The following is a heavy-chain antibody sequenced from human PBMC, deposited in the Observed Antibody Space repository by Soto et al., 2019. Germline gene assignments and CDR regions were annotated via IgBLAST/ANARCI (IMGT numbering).Heavy chain of an antibody. Sequence: GGSLRLSCAASGLTFSDYYMSWIRQAPGKGLEWVSYISSSRSYTNYADSVKGRFTISRDNAKNSLYLQMNSLRAEDTAVYYCASSGSSGYGYSRYWGQGTLVTVSS. CDR1: GLTFSDYY. CDR2: ISSSRSYT. D-gene: IGHD5-12*01. J-gene: IGHJ4*02. CDR3: ASSGSSGYGYSRY. V-gene: IGHV3-11*06.